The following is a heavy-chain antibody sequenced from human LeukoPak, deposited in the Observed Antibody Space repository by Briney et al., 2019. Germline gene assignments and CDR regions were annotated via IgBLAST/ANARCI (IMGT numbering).Heavy chain of an antibody. J-gene: IGHJ3*02. CDR3: AREGLWFGELNAFDI. CDR1: GDSISSYY. Sequence: SETLSLTCTVSGDSISSYYWSWIRQPPGKGLEWIGYIYYSGSTNYNPSLKSRVTISVDTSKNQFSLKLSSVTAADTAVYYCAREGLWFGELNAFDIWGQGTMVTVSS. V-gene: IGHV4-59*01. CDR2: IYYSGST. D-gene: IGHD3-10*01.